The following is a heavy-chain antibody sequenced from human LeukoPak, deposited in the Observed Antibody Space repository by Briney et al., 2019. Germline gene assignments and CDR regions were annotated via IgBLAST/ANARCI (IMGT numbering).Heavy chain of an antibody. Sequence: GRSLRLSCAASGFTFSSYAMHWVRQAPGKGLEWVAVISYDGSNKYYADSVKGRFTISRDNSKNTLYLQMNSLRAEDTAVYYCATSQLRSMGHYRKVEEYYYYGMDVWGQGTTVTVSS. CDR2: ISYDGSNK. J-gene: IGHJ6*02. V-gene: IGHV3-30-3*01. CDR3: ATSQLRSMGHYRKVEEYYYYGMDV. D-gene: IGHD2-2*01. CDR1: GFTFSSYA.